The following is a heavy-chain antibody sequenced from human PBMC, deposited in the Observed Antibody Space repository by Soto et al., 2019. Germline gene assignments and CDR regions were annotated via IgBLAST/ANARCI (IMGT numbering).Heavy chain of an antibody. Sequence: PSETLSLTCTVSGGSISSSSYYWGWIRQPPGKGLEWIGSIYYSGSTYYNPSLKSRVTISVDTSKNQFSLKLGSVTAADTAVYYCYGSGQYYYYGMDVWGQGTTVTVSS. D-gene: IGHD3-10*01. J-gene: IGHJ6*02. V-gene: IGHV4-39*01. CDR3: YGSGQYYYYGMDV. CDR2: IYYSGST. CDR1: GGSISSSSYY.